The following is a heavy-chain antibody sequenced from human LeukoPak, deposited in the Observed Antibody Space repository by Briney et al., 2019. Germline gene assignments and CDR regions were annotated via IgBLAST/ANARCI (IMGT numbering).Heavy chain of an antibody. CDR2: VYYTGAS. Sequence: TSETLSLTCTVSGGSISSSSYYWGWIRQPPGKGLEWIGSVYYTGASYYNPSLKSRVTISIDTSKKHFSLKLTSVTAADTAVYYCARGAPPQNWGQGTLVTVSS. J-gene: IGHJ4*02. CDR3: ARGAPPQN. V-gene: IGHV4-39*07. CDR1: GGSISSSSYY.